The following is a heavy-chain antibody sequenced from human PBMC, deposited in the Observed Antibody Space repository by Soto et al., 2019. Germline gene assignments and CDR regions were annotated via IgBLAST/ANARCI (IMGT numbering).Heavy chain of an antibody. CDR3: ARLMTTVTAIDI. V-gene: IGHV1-3*01. J-gene: IGHJ3*02. CDR1: GYTFTSYA. Sequence: ASVKVSCKASGYTFTSYAMHWVRQAPGQRLEWMGWINAGNGNTKYSQKFQGRVTITRDTSASTAYMELSSLRSEDTAVYYCARLMTTVTAIDIWGQGTMVTVSS. D-gene: IGHD4-4*01. CDR2: INAGNGNT.